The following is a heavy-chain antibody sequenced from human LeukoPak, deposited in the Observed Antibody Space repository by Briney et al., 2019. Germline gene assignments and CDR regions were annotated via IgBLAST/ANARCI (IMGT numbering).Heavy chain of an antibody. V-gene: IGHV3-23*01. CDR1: GFTFDDYA. CDR3: AKFTGAFYSYGPLDY. J-gene: IGHJ4*02. CDR2: ISGSGGST. D-gene: IGHD5-18*01. Sequence: QPGGSLRLSCAASGFTFDDYAMHWVRQAPGKGLEWVSAISGSGGSTYYADSVKGRFTISRDNSKNTLYLQMNSLRAEDTAVYYCAKFTGAFYSYGPLDYWGQGTLVTVSS.